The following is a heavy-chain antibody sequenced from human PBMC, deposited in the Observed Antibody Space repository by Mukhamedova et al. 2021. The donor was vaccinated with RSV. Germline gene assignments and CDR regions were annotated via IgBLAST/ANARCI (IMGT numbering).Heavy chain of an antibody. D-gene: IGHD3-9*01. J-gene: IGHJ4*01. Sequence: NYTMNWVRPAPGQGLEWVSSISSSSSYIYYADSVQGRFPISRDNAKNSLYLQMNSLRAEDTALYYCAGRLAPAYWGHGILVTVSS. CDR1: NYT. CDR3: AGRLAPAY. CDR2: ISSSSSYI. V-gene: IGHV3-21*06.